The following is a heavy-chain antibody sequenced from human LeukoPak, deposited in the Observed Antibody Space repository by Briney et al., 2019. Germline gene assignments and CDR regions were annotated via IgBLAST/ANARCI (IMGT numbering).Heavy chain of an antibody. CDR3: ARGITVTTYGCDY. V-gene: IGHV3-9*01. CDR2: ISWSSGHM. CDR1: EFKFDDYA. Sequence: PGGSLRLSCAAAEFKFDDYAMHWVRQGPGKALEWVSGISWSSGHMEYADSVKGRFTISRDNAKNSLYLQMNSLRAEDTAVYYCARGITVTTYGCDYWGQGTLVTVSS. J-gene: IGHJ4*02. D-gene: IGHD4-17*01.